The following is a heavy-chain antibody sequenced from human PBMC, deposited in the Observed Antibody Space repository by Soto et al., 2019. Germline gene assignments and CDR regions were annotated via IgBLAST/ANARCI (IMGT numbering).Heavy chain of an antibody. J-gene: IGHJ4*02. CDR2: IYYTGLT. D-gene: IGHD6-13*01. CDR3: ASHSSHWPFFDF. V-gene: IGHV4-59*01. CDR1: GGSMTSSNW. Sequence: SETLSLTCTVSGGSMTSSNWWNWVRQPPGKGLEWIGYIYYTGLTNSNPSLNSRVTMSVDTSKNQFSLKLSSVTAADTAVYYCASHSSHWPFFDFWGQGTLVTVSS.